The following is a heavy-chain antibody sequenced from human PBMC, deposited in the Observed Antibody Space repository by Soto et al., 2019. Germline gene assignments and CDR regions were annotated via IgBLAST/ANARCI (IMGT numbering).Heavy chain of an antibody. J-gene: IGHJ6*03. CDR3: AKNPRIYYYYYMDV. CDR1: GFTFSSYA. V-gene: IGHV3-23*01. CDR2: ISGSGGST. Sequence: GGSLRLSCAASGFTFSSYAMSWVRQAPGKGLEWVSAISGSGGSTYYADSVKGRFTISRDNSKNTLYLQMNSLRAEDTAVYYCAKNPRIYYYYYMDVWGKGTTVTSP.